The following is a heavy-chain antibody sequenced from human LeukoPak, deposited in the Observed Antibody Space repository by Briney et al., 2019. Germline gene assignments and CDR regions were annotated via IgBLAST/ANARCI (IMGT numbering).Heavy chain of an antibody. CDR1: GFKFDDYG. D-gene: IGHD3-22*01. J-gene: IGHJ5*02. Sequence: GGSLRLSCAASGFKFDDYGMSWVRQAPGKGLEWVCNINWNGAWTGYADSVKGRFTISRDNAKNSLYLQMNSLRAEDTASYYCAGYYYDSSRGFDLWGQGTLVAVSA. CDR2: INWNGAWT. CDR3: AGYYYDSSRGFDL. V-gene: IGHV3-20*04.